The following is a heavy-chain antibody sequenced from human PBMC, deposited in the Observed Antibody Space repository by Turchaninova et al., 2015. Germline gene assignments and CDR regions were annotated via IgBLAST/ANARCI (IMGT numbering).Heavy chain of an antibody. D-gene: IGHD7-27*01. V-gene: IGHV3-7*04. CDR1: GFTFSNYW. Sequence: EVQLVESGGGLVQPGGSVRRSCAASGFTFSNYWMSWVGQASGNGLGWVAKIGNDGLDDDNVDAVRGRFTISRDNAKNSRYLQMDSLRAEDTAVYYCARVNWGRLSWGQGTLVTVSS. J-gene: IGHJ5*02. CDR2: IGNDGLDD. CDR3: ARVNWGRLS.